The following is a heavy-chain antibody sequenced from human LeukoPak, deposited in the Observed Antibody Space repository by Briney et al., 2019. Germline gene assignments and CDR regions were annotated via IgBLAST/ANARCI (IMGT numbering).Heavy chain of an antibody. D-gene: IGHD3-10*01. V-gene: IGHV4-30-2*01. CDR3: ARVGHYFYGSGSYLGGFDY. CDR1: GDSISSGDYS. Sequence: SETLSLTCTVSGDSISSGDYSWNWIRQPPGNGLEWIGYIYHSGSTYHSPSLESRVTMSVDKSRNQFSLKLSSVTAADTAVYYCARVGHYFYGSGSYLGGFDYWGQGALVTVSS. CDR2: IYHSGST. J-gene: IGHJ4*02.